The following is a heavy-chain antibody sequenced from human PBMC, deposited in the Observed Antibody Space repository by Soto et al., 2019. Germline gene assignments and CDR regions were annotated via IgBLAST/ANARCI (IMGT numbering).Heavy chain of an antibody. D-gene: IGHD2-2*02. CDR3: ARGGCSSTSCYRGNWFDP. V-gene: IGHV4-34*01. CDR1: GGSFSGYY. J-gene: IGHJ5*02. Sequence: TLSLTCAVYGGSFSGYYWSWIRQPPGKGLEWIGEINHSGSTNYNPSLKSRVTISVDTSKNQFSLKLSSVTAADTAVYYCARGGCSSTSCYRGNWFDPWGQGTLVTVS. CDR2: INHSGST.